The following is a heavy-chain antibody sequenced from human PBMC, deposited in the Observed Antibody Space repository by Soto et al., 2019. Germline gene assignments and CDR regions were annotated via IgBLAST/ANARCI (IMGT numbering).Heavy chain of an antibody. V-gene: IGHV4-39*01. J-gene: IGHJ5*02. CDR2: IYYSGST. Sequence: SETLSLTCTVSGGSISSSSYYCGWIRQPPGKGLEWIGSIYYSGSTYYNPSLKSRVTISVDTSKNQFSLKLSSVTAADTAVYYCARHLTLYGSGSVNWFDPWGQGTLVTVSS. D-gene: IGHD3-10*01. CDR3: ARHLTLYGSGSVNWFDP. CDR1: GGSISSSSYY.